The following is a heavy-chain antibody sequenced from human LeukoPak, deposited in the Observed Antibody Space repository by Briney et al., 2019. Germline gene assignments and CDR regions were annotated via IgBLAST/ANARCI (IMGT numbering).Heavy chain of an antibody. Sequence: GGSLRLSCTASGFTFGDYAMSWVRQAPGKGLEWVGFIRSKAYGGTTEYAASVKGRFTISRDDSKSIAYLQINSLKTEDTAVYYCTREKYSSSWYGYYYGMDVWGQGTTVTVSS. CDR2: IRSKAYGGTT. CDR3: TREKYSSSWYGYYYGMDV. CDR1: GFTFGDYA. V-gene: IGHV3-49*04. D-gene: IGHD6-13*01. J-gene: IGHJ6*02.